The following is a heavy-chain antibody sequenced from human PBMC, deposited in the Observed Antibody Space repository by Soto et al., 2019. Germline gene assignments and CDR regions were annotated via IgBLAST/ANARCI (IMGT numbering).Heavy chain of an antibody. V-gene: IGHV1-2*04. J-gene: IGHJ3*02. CDR1: GYTFTGYY. D-gene: IGHD3-10*01. Sequence: ASVKVSCKASGYTFTGYYMHWVRQAPGQGLEWMGWINPNSGGTNYAQKFQGWVTMTRDTSTSTAYMELSRLRSDDTAVYYCARLQLYYGSGKEEPAFDIWGQGTMVTVSS. CDR3: ARLQLYYGSGKEEPAFDI. CDR2: INPNSGGT.